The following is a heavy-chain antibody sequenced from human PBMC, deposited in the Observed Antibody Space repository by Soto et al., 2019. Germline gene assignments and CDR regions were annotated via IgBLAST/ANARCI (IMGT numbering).Heavy chain of an antibody. D-gene: IGHD6-19*01. CDR2: IIPILGIA. CDR3: ASSSGWYGYGMDV. J-gene: IGHJ6*02. CDR1: GGTFSSYT. V-gene: IGHV1-69*02. Sequence: SVKVSCKASGGTFSSYTISWVRQAPGQGLEWMGRIIPILGIANYAQKFQGRVTITADKSTSTAYMELSSLRSEDTAVYYCASSSGWYGYGMDVWGQGTTVTVSS.